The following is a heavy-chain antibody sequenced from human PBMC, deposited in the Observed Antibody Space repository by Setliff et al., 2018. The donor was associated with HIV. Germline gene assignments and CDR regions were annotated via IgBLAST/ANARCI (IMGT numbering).Heavy chain of an antibody. CDR2: IHSDGSST. V-gene: IGHV3-74*01. Sequence: GGSLRLSCAASGFTFSSYWMHWIRQAPGKGLVWVSRIHSDGSSTSYADSVKGRFTISRDNAKNTLSLQMNSLRAEDTAVYYCASGGWSTYYYYGMDVWGQGTTVTVSS. CDR1: GFTFSSYW. CDR3: ASGGWSTYYYYGMDV. D-gene: IGHD6-19*01. J-gene: IGHJ6*02.